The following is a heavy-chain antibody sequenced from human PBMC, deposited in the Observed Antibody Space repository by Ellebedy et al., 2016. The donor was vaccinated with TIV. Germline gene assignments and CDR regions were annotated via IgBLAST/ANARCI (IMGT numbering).Heavy chain of an antibody. V-gene: IGHV3-7*01. Sequence: GESLKISXVGSGFTFSAYWINWVRHVPGRGLEWVANMKEDGSQTYYVDSLRGRFSISRDDAKKTLYLQMNSLTDEDTAVYYCARENYKSCDYWGQGTLVTVSS. J-gene: IGHJ4*02. D-gene: IGHD5-24*01. CDR3: ARENYKSCDY. CDR1: GFTFSAYW. CDR2: MKEDGSQT.